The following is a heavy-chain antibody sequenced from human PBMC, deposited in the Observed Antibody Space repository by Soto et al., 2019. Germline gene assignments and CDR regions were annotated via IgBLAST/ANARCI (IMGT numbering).Heavy chain of an antibody. D-gene: IGHD3-3*01. V-gene: IGHV4-39*01. J-gene: IGHJ6*02. CDR2: IYYSGST. CDR3: ARCGRYDFWSGYYFPYYYYGMDV. Sequence: PSETLSLTCTLSARSLSSSTYYWGWIRQPPGKGLEWTGSIYYSGSTYYNPSLKSRVTISVDTSKNQFSLKLSSVTAADTAVYYCARCGRYDFWSGYYFPYYYYGMDVWGQGTTVTVSS. CDR1: ARSLSSSTYY.